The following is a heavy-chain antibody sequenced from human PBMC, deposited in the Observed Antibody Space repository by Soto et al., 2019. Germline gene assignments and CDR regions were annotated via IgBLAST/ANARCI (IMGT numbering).Heavy chain of an antibody. CDR3: ARGDGGGFDL. CDR2: VHSDGTTT. V-gene: IGHV3-74*01. J-gene: IGHJ3*01. D-gene: IGHD3-10*01. Sequence: EVQLVESGGGLVQPGESLRLSCAASGFTFDYYWMHWVRQAPGKGLVWVSRVHSDGTTTTYTDSGKGRFTISRGNARNTVSLQMSSLRAEDTGIYDGARGDGGGFDLWGHGTVVTVSS. CDR1: GFTFDYYW.